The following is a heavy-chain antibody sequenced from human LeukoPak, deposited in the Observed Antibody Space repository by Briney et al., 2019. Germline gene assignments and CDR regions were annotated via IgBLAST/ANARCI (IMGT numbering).Heavy chain of an antibody. CDR1: GGSFSGYY. CDR3: AMQATGETEY. Sequence: SETLSLTCAVYGGSFSGYYWSWIRQPPGKGLEWIGEINHSGSTNYNPSLKSRVTISVDTSKNQLSLKLSSVTAADTAVYYCAMQATGETEYWGQGTLVTVSS. V-gene: IGHV4-34*01. J-gene: IGHJ4*02. D-gene: IGHD1-26*01. CDR2: INHSGST.